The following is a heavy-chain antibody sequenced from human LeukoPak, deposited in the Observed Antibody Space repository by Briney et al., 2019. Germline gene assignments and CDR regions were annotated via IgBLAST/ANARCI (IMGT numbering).Heavy chain of an antibody. CDR2: IRPKLDGGTT. J-gene: IGHJ4*02. Sequence: GGSLRLSCAASGFTFSSYGMHWVRQAPGKGLEWVGRIRPKLDGGTTDYAAPVKGRFTISRDDSKTTVYLQMNSLKTEDTAVYYCATGGHYGGSWGQGTLVTVSS. CDR1: GFTFSSYG. D-gene: IGHD4-17*01. V-gene: IGHV3-15*01. CDR3: ATGGHYGGS.